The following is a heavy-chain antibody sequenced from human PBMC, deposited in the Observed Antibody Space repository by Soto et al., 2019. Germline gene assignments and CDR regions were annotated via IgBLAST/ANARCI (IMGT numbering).Heavy chain of an antibody. Sequence: QVQLQESGPGLVKPSQTLSLTCTVSGGSISSGGYYWSWIRQHPGKGLEWIGYIYYSGSTYYNPSLKSRVTISVDTSKNQFSLKLSSVTAADTAVYYCARDGRGVERPNAFDIWGQGTMVTVSS. CDR1: GGSISSGGYY. D-gene: IGHD1-1*01. V-gene: IGHV4-31*03. CDR2: IYYSGST. J-gene: IGHJ3*02. CDR3: ARDGRGVERPNAFDI.